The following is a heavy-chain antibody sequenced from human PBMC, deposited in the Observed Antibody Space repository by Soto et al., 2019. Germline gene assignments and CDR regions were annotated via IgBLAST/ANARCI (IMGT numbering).Heavy chain of an antibody. CDR3: ARDHPFDYYGSGSYYNANGYYFDY. CDR2: ISAYNGNT. D-gene: IGHD3-10*01. Sequence: GASVKVSCKASGYTFTSYGISWVRQAPGQGLEWMGWISAYNGNTNYAQKLQGRVTMTTDTSTSTAYMELRSLRSDDTAVHYCARDHPFDYYGSGSYYNANGYYFDYWGQGTLVTVSS. CDR1: GYTFTSYG. J-gene: IGHJ4*02. V-gene: IGHV1-18*01.